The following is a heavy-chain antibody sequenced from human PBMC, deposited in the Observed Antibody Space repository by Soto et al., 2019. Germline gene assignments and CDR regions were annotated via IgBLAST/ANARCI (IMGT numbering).Heavy chain of an antibody. Sequence: SETLSLTCTVSGGSISSSSYYWGWIRQPPGKGLEWIGSIYYSGSTNYNPSLKSRVTISLDTSKNQFSLKLSSVTAADTAVFYCARPLYCSGGSCYWFDPWGQGTLVTVSS. CDR1: GGSISSSSYY. D-gene: IGHD2-15*01. V-gene: IGHV4-39*07. CDR3: ARPLYCSGGSCYWFDP. CDR2: IYYSGST. J-gene: IGHJ5*02.